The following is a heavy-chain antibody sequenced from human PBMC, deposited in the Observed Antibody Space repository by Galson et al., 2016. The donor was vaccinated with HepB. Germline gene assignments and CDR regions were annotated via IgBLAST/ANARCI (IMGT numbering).Heavy chain of an antibody. Sequence: TLSLTCTVSGGSISSLGHYWPWIRQNPEKGLQWIGYMYYSGNAHYNPSLKSRVIISIDTSKNQFSLKLSSVTAADTAVYFCARSNYHDTSLAFDIWGQGTVITVSS. CDR3: ARSNYHDTSLAFDI. D-gene: IGHD3-22*01. J-gene: IGHJ3*02. V-gene: IGHV4-31*03. CDR2: MYYSGNA. CDR1: GGSISSLGHY.